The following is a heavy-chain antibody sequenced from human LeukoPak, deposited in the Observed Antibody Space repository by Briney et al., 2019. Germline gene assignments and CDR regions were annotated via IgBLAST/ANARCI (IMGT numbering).Heavy chain of an antibody. Sequence: SVKVSCKASGGTFSSHAISWVRQAPGQGLEWMGGIIPIFGTANYAQKFQGRVTITTDESTSTAYMELSSLRSEDTAVYYCARLSVGIYGDYGDAFDIWGQGTMVTVSS. CDR3: ARLSVGIYGDYGDAFDI. CDR2: IIPIFGTA. CDR1: GGTFSSHA. J-gene: IGHJ3*02. V-gene: IGHV1-69*05. D-gene: IGHD4-17*01.